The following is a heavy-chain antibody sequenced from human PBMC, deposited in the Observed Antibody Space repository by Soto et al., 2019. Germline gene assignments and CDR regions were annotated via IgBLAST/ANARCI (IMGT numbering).Heavy chain of an antibody. J-gene: IGHJ6*02. D-gene: IGHD2-21*02. V-gene: IGHV3-21*03. CDR1: EFSLSTYS. CDR3: AREKTAWPLAYGLEV. Sequence: GGSLRLSCTASEFSLSTYSMNWVRQAPGKGLEWVSSISTRSDVYYADSVKGRFTIARDNAKNSLSLQMNSLSAEDTGVYYCAREKTAWPLAYGLEVWGRGTTVTVSS. CDR2: ISTRSDV.